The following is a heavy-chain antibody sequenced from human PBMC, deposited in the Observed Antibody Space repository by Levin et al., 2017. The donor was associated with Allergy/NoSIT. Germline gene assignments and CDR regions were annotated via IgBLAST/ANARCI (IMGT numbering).Heavy chain of an antibody. D-gene: IGHD6-19*01. J-gene: IGHJ4*02. CDR1: GYSFTSYW. CDR2: IYPGDSDT. CDR3: ARAGIAVANPGVVDY. V-gene: IGHV5-51*01. Sequence: ASVKVSCKGSGYSFTSYWIGWVRQMPGKGLEWMGIIYPGDSDTRYSPSFQGQVTISADKSISTAYLQWSSLKASDTAMYYCARAGIAVANPGVVDYWGQGTLVTVSS.